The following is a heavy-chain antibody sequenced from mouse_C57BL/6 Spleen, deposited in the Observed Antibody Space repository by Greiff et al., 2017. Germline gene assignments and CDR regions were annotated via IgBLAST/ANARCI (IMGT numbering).Heavy chain of an antibody. CDR3: ARYTPSYYYAMDY. V-gene: IGHV7-3*01. J-gene: IGHJ4*01. Sequence: DVMLVESGGGLVQPGGSLSLSCAASGFTFTDYYMSWVRQPPGKALEWLGFIRNKANGYTTEYSASVKGRFTISRDNSQSILYLQMNALRAEDSATYYCARYTPSYYYAMDYWGQGTSVTVSS. CDR1: GFTFTDYY. CDR2: IRNKANGYTT.